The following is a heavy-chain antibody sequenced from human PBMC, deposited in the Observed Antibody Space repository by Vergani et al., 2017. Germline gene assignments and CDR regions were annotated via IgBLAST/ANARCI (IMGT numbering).Heavy chain of an antibody. V-gene: IGHV3-30-3*01. J-gene: IGHJ4*02. Sequence: QVQLVESGGGVVQPGRSLRLSCAASGFTFSSYAMHWVRQAPGKGLEWVAVISYHGSNKYYADSVKGRFTISRDNSKNTLYLQMNSLRAEDTAVYYCARETRYCSSTSCFSYYFDYWGQGTLVTVSS. CDR2: ISYHGSNK. CDR1: GFTFSSYA. CDR3: ARETRYCSSTSCFSYYFDY. D-gene: IGHD2-2*01.